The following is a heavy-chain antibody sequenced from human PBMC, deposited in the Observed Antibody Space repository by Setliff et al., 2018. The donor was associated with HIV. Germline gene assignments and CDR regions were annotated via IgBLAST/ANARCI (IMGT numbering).Heavy chain of an antibody. V-gene: IGHV1-69*10. CDR3: ARGGTYFERWFPPTYYMDL. CDR2: YIPTLHIT. CDR1: GGTDNTHA. D-gene: IGHD3-9*01. Sequence: GASVKVSCKASGGTDNTHALNWVRLAPGQGLEWMGGYIPTLHITRYAENIDRGRVTISADTSTNTIYLDLRGLRFQDTAVYYCARGGTYFERWFPPTYYMDLWGEGTSVTVSS. J-gene: IGHJ6*03.